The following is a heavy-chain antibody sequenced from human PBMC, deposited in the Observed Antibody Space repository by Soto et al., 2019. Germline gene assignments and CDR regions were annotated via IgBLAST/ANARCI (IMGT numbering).Heavy chain of an antibody. CDR3: ARHNRRITIFGVDHYYYYYYGMDV. V-gene: IGHV5-10-1*01. CDR2: IDPSDSYT. J-gene: IGHJ6*02. D-gene: IGHD3-3*01. CDR1: GYSFTSYW. Sequence: GESLKISCKGSGYSFTSYWISWVRQMPGKGLEWMGRIDPSDSYTNYSPSLQGHVTISADKSISTAYLQWSSLKASDTAMYYCARHNRRITIFGVDHYYYYYYGMDVWGQGTTVTVSS.